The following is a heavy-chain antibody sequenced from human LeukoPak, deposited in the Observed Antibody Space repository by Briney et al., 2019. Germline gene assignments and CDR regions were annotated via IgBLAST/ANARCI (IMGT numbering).Heavy chain of an antibody. J-gene: IGHJ5*02. CDR2: TYYSGST. V-gene: IGHV4-39*01. D-gene: IGHD3-3*01. CDR1: GGSIRSTSFH. Sequence: PSETLSLTCTVSGGSIRSTSFHWGWIRQPPGQGLEWIGSTYYSGSTYYNPSLKSRVTISVDTSKNQFSLKLSSVTAADTAVYYCAGSYYDFWSGYLAPFDPWGQGTLVTVSS. CDR3: AGSYYDFWSGYLAPFDP.